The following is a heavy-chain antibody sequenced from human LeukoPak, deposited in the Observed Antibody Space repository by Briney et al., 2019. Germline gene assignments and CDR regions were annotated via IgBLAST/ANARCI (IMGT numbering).Heavy chain of an antibody. J-gene: IGHJ6*02. CDR1: GYTFTSYG. V-gene: IGHV1-18*01. D-gene: IGHD5-18*01. Sequence: ASVKVSCKASGYTFTSYGISWVRQAPGQGLEWMGWISAYNGNTNYAQKLQGRVTMTTDTSTSTAYMELRSLRSDDTAVYYCARAAMARYYYYGMDVWGQGTTVTVSS. CDR3: ARAAMARYYYYGMDV. CDR2: ISAYNGNT.